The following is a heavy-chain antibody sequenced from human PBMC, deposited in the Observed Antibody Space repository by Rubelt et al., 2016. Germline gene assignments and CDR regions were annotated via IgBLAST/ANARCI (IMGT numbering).Heavy chain of an antibody. V-gene: IGHV3-7*01. CDR2: INQDGSEK. CDR1: GFTSSTYW. CDR3: VTHGPY. Sequence: EVQLVESGGGLVQPGGSLRLSCAASGFTSSTYWMSWVRQAPGKGLEWVANINQDGSEKSYVDSGKGRFTIARDNAKNSLCLQMNSLRVEDTAVYYCVTHGPYWGQGTLVTVSS. J-gene: IGHJ4*02.